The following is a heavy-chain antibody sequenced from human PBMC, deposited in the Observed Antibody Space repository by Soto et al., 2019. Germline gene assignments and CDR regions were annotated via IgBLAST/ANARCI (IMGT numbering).Heavy chain of an antibody. CDR1: GFTFSSHA. J-gene: IGHJ5*02. CDR2: ISGSGGST. Sequence: PGGSLRLSCAASGFTFSSHAMSWVRQAPGKGLEWVSAISGSGGSTYYADSVKGRFTISRDNSKNTLYLQMNSLRAEDTAVYYCAKDPAHSYGSDWLDPWGQGTPVTVSS. D-gene: IGHD5-18*01. CDR3: AKDPAHSYGSDWLDP. V-gene: IGHV3-23*01.